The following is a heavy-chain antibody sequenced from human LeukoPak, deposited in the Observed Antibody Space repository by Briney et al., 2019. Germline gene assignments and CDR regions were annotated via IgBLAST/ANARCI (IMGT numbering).Heavy chain of an antibody. J-gene: IGHJ3*02. Sequence: SETLSLTCTVSGGSISSGGYSWSWIRQHPGKGLEWIGYIYYSGSTNYNPSLKSRVTMSVDTSKNQFSLKLSSVTAADTAVYYCARDPGGYGDYVGRAFDIWGQGTMVTVSS. CDR1: GGSISSGGYS. CDR2: IYYSGST. V-gene: IGHV4-61*08. D-gene: IGHD4-17*01. CDR3: ARDPGGYGDYVGRAFDI.